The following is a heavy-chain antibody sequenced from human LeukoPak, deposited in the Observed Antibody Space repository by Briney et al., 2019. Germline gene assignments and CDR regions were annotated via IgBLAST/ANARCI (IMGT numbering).Heavy chain of an antibody. CDR2: MYYSGNT. Sequence: TSETLSLTRTVSGASISSYYWSWIRQPPGKGLEWIGYMYYSGNTNYSPSLKSRVTISVDTSKNQFSLKLSSVTAADTAVYYCARGRDGYNSYYYYMDVWGKGTTVTVSS. J-gene: IGHJ6*03. CDR3: ARGRDGYNSYYYYMDV. V-gene: IGHV4-59*01. CDR1: GASISSYY. D-gene: IGHD5-24*01.